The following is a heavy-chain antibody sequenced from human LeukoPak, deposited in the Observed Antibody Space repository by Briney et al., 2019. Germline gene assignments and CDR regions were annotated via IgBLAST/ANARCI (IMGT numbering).Heavy chain of an antibody. V-gene: IGHV3-9*01. CDR3: TKSGTYSSSSGYIDS. CDR1: GFTFDGYA. Sequence: GRSLRLSCAASGFTFDGYAMHWVRQAPGKGLEWVSSISWNSGNTDYAASVKGRFTISRDNAKKSLHLQMNSLRVEDTALYYCTKSGTYSSSSGYIDSWGQGTLVTVSS. J-gene: IGHJ4*02. D-gene: IGHD6-6*01. CDR2: ISWNSGNT.